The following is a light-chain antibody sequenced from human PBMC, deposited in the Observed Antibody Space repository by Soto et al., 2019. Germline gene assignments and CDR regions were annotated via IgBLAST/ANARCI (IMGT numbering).Light chain of an antibody. CDR1: SSDVGGYHY. V-gene: IGLV2-14*01. Sequence: QSALTQPASVSGSPGQSITISCTGTSSDVGGYHYVSWYQQHPGKAPKLMIYDVSNRPSGVSNRCSGSKSGNTASLTISGLKAEDAADYYCSSYTSSSTIVVFGGGTKLTVL. CDR3: SSYTSSSTIVV. J-gene: IGLJ2*01. CDR2: DVS.